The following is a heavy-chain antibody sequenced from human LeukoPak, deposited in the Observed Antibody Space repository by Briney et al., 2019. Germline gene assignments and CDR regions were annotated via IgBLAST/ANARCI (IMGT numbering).Heavy chain of an antibody. CDR1: GGSISSSNW. J-gene: IGHJ4*02. D-gene: IGHD3-22*01. CDR3: ARRVSDPLKVDY. Sequence: SETLSLTCAVSGGSISSSNWWSWVRQPPGKGLEWIGSIYYSGGTYYNPSLKSRVTISVDTSKNQFSLKLSSVTAADTAVYYCARRVSDPLKVDYWGQGTLVTVSS. V-gene: IGHV4-39*01. CDR2: IYYSGGT.